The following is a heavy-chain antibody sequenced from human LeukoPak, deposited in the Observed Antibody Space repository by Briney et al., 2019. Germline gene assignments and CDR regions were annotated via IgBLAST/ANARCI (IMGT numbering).Heavy chain of an antibody. D-gene: IGHD2-15*01. CDR3: ARDDQLLLRGAFDY. V-gene: IGHV3-21*01. CDR1: GFTFTAYT. J-gene: IGHJ4*02. Sequence: PGGSLRLSCAASGFTFTAYTINWVRQAPGKGLEWVSSISSSSSYIYYADSVKGRFTISRDNAKNSLYLQMNSLRAEDTAVYYCARDDQLLLRGAFDYWGQGTLVTVSS. CDR2: ISSSSSYI.